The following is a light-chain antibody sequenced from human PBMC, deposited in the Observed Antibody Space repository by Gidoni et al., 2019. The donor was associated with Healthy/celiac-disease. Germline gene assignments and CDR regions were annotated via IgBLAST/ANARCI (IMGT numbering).Light chain of an antibody. CDR1: QSVSSN. J-gene: IGKJ5*01. CDR2: GAS. CDR3: QQYNNWTLT. V-gene: IGKV3-15*01. Sequence: EIVMTQSPATLSVSPGERATLSCSASQSVSSNLAWYQQKPGQAPRLLIYGASTRATGIPARFSGSGSGTELTITISSLQSEEFAVYYCQQYNNWTLTFGQGTRLEIK.